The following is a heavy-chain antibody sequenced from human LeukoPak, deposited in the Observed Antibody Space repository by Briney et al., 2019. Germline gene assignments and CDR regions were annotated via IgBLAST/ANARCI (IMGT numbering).Heavy chain of an antibody. J-gene: IGHJ4*02. V-gene: IGHV1-18*04. CDR3: ARDKSDYYDSSDY. CDR1: GYTFTGYY. Sequence: GASVKVSCKASGYTFTGYYMHWVRQAPGQGLEWMGWISAYNGNTNYAQKLQGRVTMTTDTSTSTAYMELRSLRSDDTAVYYCARDKSDYYDSSDYWGQGTLVTVSS. CDR2: ISAYNGNT. D-gene: IGHD3-22*01.